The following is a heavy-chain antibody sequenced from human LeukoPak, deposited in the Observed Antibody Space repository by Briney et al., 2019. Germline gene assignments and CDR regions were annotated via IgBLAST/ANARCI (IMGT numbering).Heavy chain of an antibody. D-gene: IGHD2-21*01. CDR1: GFTFSSYA. J-gene: IGHJ4*02. Sequence: GSLRLSCAASGFTFSSYAMSWIRQPAGKGLEWIGRIYTSGSTTYNPSLKSRVTLSLDTPKNQFSLELTSVTAAGTAVYYCAIQVCVVDAFDNWGGGTLV. CDR2: IYTSGST. V-gene: IGHV4-4*07. CDR3: AIQVCVVDAFDN.